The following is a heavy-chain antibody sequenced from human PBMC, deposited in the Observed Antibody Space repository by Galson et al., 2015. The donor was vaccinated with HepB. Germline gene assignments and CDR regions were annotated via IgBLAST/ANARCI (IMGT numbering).Heavy chain of an antibody. D-gene: IGHD3-22*01. Sequence: SVKVSCKDSGGTFSSYAISWVRQAPGQGLEWMGGIIPIFGTANYAQKFQARVTITADKSTSTAYMGLSTLQSQDTAVYYCARGHYDSSCYMGWGQGTLVAVSS. J-gene: IGHJ4*02. V-gene: IGHV1-69*06. CDR1: GGTFSSYA. CDR2: IIPIFGTA. CDR3: ARGHYDSSCYMG.